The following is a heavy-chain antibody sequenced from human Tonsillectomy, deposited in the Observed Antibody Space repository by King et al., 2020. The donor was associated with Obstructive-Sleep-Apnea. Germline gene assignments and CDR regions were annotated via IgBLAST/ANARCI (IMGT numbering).Heavy chain of an antibody. J-gene: IGHJ4*02. CDR2: IKTNNRNT. V-gene: IGHV1-18*01. D-gene: IGHD6-19*01. CDR1: GYTFTSYG. Sequence: QLVQSGAEVKKPGASVKVSCKASGYTFTSYGISWVRKSPGQGLKWRGWIKTNNRNTNYARKVQGRVTMTSDTSTNTAYMEVRSLRSDDTAVYYCARDSLLVTGTPCDYWGQGTLVTVSS. CDR3: ARDSLLVTGTPCDY.